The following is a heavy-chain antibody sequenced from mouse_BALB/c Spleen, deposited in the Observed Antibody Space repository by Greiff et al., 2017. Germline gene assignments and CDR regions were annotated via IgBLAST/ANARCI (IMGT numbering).Heavy chain of an antibody. D-gene: IGHD1-1*01. CDR1: GFTFTDYY. Sequence: EVMLVESGGGLVQPGGSLRLSCATSGFTFTDYYMSWVRQPPGKALEWLGFIRNKANGYTTEYSASVKGRFTISRDNSQSILYLQMNTLRAEDSATYYCARDELRYGYFDVWGAGTTVTVSS. J-gene: IGHJ1*01. V-gene: IGHV7-3*02. CDR2: IRNKANGYTT. CDR3: ARDELRYGYFDV.